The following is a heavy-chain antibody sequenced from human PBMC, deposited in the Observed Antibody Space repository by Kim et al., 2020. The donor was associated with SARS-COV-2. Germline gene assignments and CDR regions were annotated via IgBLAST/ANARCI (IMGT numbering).Heavy chain of an antibody. J-gene: IGHJ4*02. V-gene: IGHV3-74*01. CDR3: TRGPF. CDR2: SDGPTT. Sequence: SDGPTTLYADSVEGRFTISRDNARSTLYLQVTSLRVEDTAVYYCTRGPFWGQGTLVTVSS.